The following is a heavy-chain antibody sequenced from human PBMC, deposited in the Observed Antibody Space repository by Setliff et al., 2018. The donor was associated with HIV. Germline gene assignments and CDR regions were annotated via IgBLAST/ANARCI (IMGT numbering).Heavy chain of an antibody. CDR1: GGSISTYY. Sequence: PSETLSLTCTVSGGSISTYYWSWIRQPPGKGLEWIGYIDTRGSTNYNPSLKSRVTISVDTSKNQFSLKLSSVTAADTAIYYCARHYYYDRTGYSLDAFDIWGQGTMVTVSS. D-gene: IGHD3-22*01. CDR2: IDTRGST. J-gene: IGHJ3*02. V-gene: IGHV4-4*09. CDR3: ARHYYYDRTGYSLDAFDI.